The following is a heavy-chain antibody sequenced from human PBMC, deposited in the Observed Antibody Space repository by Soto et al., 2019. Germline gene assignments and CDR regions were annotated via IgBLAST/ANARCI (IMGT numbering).Heavy chain of an antibody. J-gene: IGHJ6*02. CDR1: GYTFTRSG. CDR3: AREGVAPYYYYGMDV. V-gene: IGHV1-18*01. Sequence: ASVKVSCXASGYTFTRSGISWVRQAPGQGPEWMGWISSYNGDTNYAQTFQGRVTMTTDTSTSTACMELRSLRSDDTAVYYCAREGVAPYYYYGMDVWGQGTTVTVSS. D-gene: IGHD5-12*01. CDR2: ISSYNGDT.